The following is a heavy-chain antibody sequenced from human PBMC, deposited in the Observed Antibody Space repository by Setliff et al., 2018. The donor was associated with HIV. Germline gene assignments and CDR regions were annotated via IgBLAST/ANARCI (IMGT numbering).Heavy chain of an antibody. J-gene: IGHJ4*02. D-gene: IGHD6-6*01. CDR3: ARGLTARRVGNFDY. CDR1: NGSFSNYY. CDR2: INHSGST. V-gene: IGHV4-34*01. Sequence: SQTLSLTCAVYNGSFSNYYWTWIRQPPGKGLEWIGEINHSGSTNYNPSLKSRVTISVDTSKKQFSLNLRSVTAADTAVYYCARGLTARRVGNFDYWGRGTLVTVSS.